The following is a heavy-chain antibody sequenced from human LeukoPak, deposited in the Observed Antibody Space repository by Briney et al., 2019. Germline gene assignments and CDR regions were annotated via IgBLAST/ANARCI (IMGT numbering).Heavy chain of an antibody. Sequence: GGSLRLSCSTSGFTFSNHFMHWVRQAPGKGLEYVSSIGPNGASTLYADSVKGRFTISRDNSKNALYLQLTSLRLEDTALYYCVKDLTGTWSFDYWGQGTLVTVST. D-gene: IGHD3-9*01. CDR1: GFTFSNHF. CDR2: IGPNGAST. V-gene: IGHV3-64D*06. J-gene: IGHJ4*02. CDR3: VKDLTGTWSFDY.